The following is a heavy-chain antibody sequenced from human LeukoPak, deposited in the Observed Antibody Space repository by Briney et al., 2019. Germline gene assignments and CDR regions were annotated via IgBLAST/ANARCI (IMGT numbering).Heavy chain of an antibody. CDR3: ARTLRLGELWD. J-gene: IGHJ4*02. Sequence: SETLSLTCTVSRGPISNNLYYWSWIRQPPGKGLEWIGSIYYSGSTFYNRSLQSRVTVSIDTSNSQLSLSLTSVTAADTAVYYCARTLRLGELWDWGQGPLVTVSS. CDR1: RGPISNNLYY. CDR2: IYYSGST. V-gene: IGHV4-39*01. D-gene: IGHD3-16*01.